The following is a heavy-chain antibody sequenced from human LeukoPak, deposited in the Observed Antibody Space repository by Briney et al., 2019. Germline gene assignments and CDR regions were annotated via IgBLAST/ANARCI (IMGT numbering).Heavy chain of an antibody. D-gene: IGHD3-3*01. CDR3: ARSRASQFWSGYYLYPWDY. CDR2: MNPNSGNT. V-gene: IGHV1-8*01. CDR1: GYTFTSYD. J-gene: IGHJ4*02. Sequence: ASVKVSCKASGYTFTSYDINWVRQATGQGLEWMGWMNPNSGNTGYAQKFQGRVTMTRNTSISTAYMELSSLRSEDTAVYYCARSRASQFWSGYYLYPWDYWGQGTLVTVSS.